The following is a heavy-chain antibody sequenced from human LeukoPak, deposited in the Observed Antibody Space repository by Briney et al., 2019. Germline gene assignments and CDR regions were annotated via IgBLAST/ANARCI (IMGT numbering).Heavy chain of an antibody. J-gene: IGHJ4*02. D-gene: IGHD2-2*01. Sequence: ASVKVSCKASGYTFTSYYMHWVRQAPGQGLEWMGIINPSGGSTSYAQKFQGRVTMTRDTSTSTVYMELSSLRSEDTAVYYCARDSSPIVVVPAAIGARPQSDQIDYWGQGTLVTVSS. CDR3: ARDSSPIVVVPAAIGARPQSDQIDY. CDR1: GYTFTSYY. CDR2: INPSGGST. V-gene: IGHV1-46*01.